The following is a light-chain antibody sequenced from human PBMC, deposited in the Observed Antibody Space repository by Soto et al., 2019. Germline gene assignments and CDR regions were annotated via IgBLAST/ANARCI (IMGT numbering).Light chain of an antibody. CDR2: LGT. CDR3: MQTLQIPHT. Sequence: EIEMTQSPLSLPVTPGEPASISCRSSQSLLYRNGNTHLDWYLQKPGQSPQLLMYLGTHRASGVTDRVSGSGTGTDFTLKISRVEAEDVGIYYCMQTLQIPHTFGQGTKLEI. CDR1: QSLLYRNGNTH. V-gene: IGKV2-28*01. J-gene: IGKJ2*01.